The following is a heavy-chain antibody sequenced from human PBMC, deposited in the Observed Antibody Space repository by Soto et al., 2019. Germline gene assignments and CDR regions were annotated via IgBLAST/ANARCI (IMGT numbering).Heavy chain of an antibody. J-gene: IGHJ5*01. CDR2: VYHTGDT. D-gene: IGHD6-19*01. CDR1: CGTVASSHW. V-gene: IGHV4-4*01. Sequence: STDPLSLNRGVPCGTVASSHWRSWVRASPGRGLEWIGNVYHTGDTNFNPSLQSRVTFSVDKSNNQFPLRLTSVTAADMAVYFCAREIVAAGGNNYFDAWGPGTLVTVSS. CDR3: AREIVAAGGNNYFDA.